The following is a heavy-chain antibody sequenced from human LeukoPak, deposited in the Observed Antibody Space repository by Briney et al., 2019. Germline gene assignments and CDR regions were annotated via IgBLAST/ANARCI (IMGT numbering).Heavy chain of an antibody. D-gene: IGHD3-3*02. CDR1: GYTFTGYY. CDR3: ARENALDY. CDR2: INPNTGGT. J-gene: IGHJ4*02. V-gene: IGHV1-2*02. Sequence: ASVKVSCKTSGYTFTGYYMHWVRQAPGQGLEWMGWINPNTGGTNFAQRFQGKVTMTEDMSTSTAYMELNRLTSDGTAVYYCARENALDYWGQGTLVTVSS.